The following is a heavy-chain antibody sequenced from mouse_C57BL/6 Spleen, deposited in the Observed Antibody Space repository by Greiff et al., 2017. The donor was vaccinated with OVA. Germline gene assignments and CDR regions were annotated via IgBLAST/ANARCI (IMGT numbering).Heavy chain of an antibody. CDR2: ISYDGSN. V-gene: IGHV3-6*01. D-gene: IGHD4-1*02. CDR1: GYSITSGYY. Sequence: EVQLQQSGPGLVKPSQSLSLTCSVTGYSITSGYYWNWIRQFPGNKLEWMGYISYDGSNNYNPSLKNRISITRDTSKNQFFLKLNSVTTEDTATYYCARGGQLPFDYWGQGTTLTVSS. CDR3: ARGGQLPFDY. J-gene: IGHJ2*01.